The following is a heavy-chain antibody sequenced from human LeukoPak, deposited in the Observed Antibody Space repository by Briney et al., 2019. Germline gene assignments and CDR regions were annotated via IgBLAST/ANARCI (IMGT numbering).Heavy chain of an antibody. Sequence: SETLSLTCSVSGGSMSSYYWSWIRQPAGKGLEWIGRIYTSGSTNYNPSLKTRLTMSVDTSKKQFSLKLGSVTAADTAVYYCARDTFWLGKYYFDYWGQGTLVTVSS. CDR3: ARDTFWLGKYYFDY. J-gene: IGHJ4*02. D-gene: IGHD3-9*01. V-gene: IGHV4-4*07. CDR2: IYTSGST. CDR1: GGSMSSYY.